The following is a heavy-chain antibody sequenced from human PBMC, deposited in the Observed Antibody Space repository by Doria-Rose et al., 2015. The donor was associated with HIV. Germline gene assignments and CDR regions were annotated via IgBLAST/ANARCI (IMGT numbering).Heavy chain of an antibody. CDR2: INVDNGNA. CDR3: AKDRVRVVQAATTLDL. V-gene: IGHV1-3*01. Sequence: QVQLVQSGAEVKKPGASVRVSCKAPGYTFTRYAMHWVRQAPGQRPEWMGWINVDNGNAEYSQKVQGRLTITRDTSASTAYMELSSLTSDDTAVYYCAKDRVRVVQAATTLDLWGQGTLVTVSS. J-gene: IGHJ5*02. CDR1: GYTFTRYA. D-gene: IGHD2-2*01.